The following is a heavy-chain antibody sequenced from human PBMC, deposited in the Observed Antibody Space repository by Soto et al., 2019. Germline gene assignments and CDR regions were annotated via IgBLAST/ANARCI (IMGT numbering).Heavy chain of an antibody. Sequence: QVQLVESGGGVVQPGRSLRLSCAASGFTFSSYGTHWVRQAPGKGLEWVAVIWYDGSNKYYADSVKGRFTISRDNSKNTLYLQMNSLRAEDTAVYYCARDWVAAAGQQLIRYWGQGTLVTVSS. CDR1: GFTFSSYG. D-gene: IGHD6-13*01. J-gene: IGHJ4*02. CDR3: ARDWVAAAGQQLIRY. V-gene: IGHV3-33*01. CDR2: IWYDGSNK.